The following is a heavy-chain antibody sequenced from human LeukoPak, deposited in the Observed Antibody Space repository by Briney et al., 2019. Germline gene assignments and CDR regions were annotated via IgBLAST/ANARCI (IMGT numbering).Heavy chain of an antibody. CDR2: LSKSGNA. D-gene: IGHD3-9*01. J-gene: IGHJ3*02. CDR1: GGSISSYY. Sequence: SETLSLTCTVSGGSISSYYWSWIRLPPGKGPEWIGYLSKSGNANYSPSLKSRVTIFGDTSKNQFFLKLSSVTAADTAVYYCARARYVNSFYAFDIWGQGTLVTVSS. CDR3: ARARYVNSFYAFDI. V-gene: IGHV4-59*01.